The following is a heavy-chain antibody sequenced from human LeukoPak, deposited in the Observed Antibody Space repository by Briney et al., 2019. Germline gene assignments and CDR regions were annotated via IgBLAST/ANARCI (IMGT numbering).Heavy chain of an antibody. D-gene: IGHD4-17*01. V-gene: IGHV3-21*01. Sequence: PGGSLRLSCAASGFTFSSYSMNWVRQAPGKGLEWVSSISSSSSYIYYADSVKGRFTISRDNAKNSLYLQMNSLRAEDTAVYYCAREGSGDLDAFDIWGQGTVVTVSS. CDR1: GFTFSSYS. CDR2: ISSSSSYI. CDR3: AREGSGDLDAFDI. J-gene: IGHJ3*02.